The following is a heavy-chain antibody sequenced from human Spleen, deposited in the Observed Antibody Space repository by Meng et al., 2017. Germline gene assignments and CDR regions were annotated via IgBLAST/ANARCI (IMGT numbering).Heavy chain of an antibody. CDR3: ARGPTTMAHDFDY. CDR2: INHSGST. D-gene: IGHD4-11*01. J-gene: IGHJ4*02. CDR1: GGSFSGYY. V-gene: IGHV4-34*01. Sequence: VQLPQWGAGLFKPSATLSLTCAVYGGSFSGYYWSWIRQPPGKGLEWIGEINHSGSTNYNPSLKSRVTISVDTSQNNLSLKLSSVTAADSAVYYCARGPTTMAHDFDYWGQGTLVTVSS.